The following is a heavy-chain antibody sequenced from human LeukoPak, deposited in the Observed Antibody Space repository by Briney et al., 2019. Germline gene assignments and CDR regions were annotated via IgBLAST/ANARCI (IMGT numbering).Heavy chain of an antibody. V-gene: IGHV3-30*18. CDR3: ANKGAARPFYY. CDR2: ISYDGSNK. CDR1: GFTFSSYG. J-gene: IGHJ4*02. D-gene: IGHD6-6*01. Sequence: GRSLRLSCAASGFTFSSYGMHWVRQAPGKGLEWVAVISYDGSNKYYADSVKGRFTISRDNSKNTLYLQMNSLRAEDTAVYYCANKGAARPFYYWGQGTLVTVSS.